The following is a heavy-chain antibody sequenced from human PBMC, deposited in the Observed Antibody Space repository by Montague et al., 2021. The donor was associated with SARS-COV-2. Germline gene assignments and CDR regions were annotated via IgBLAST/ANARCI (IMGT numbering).Heavy chain of an antibody. J-gene: IGHJ4*02. CDR2: INHRGST. V-gene: IGHV4-34*01. CDR1: DGSFSDYS. Sequence: SETLSLTCAVYDGSFSDYSWTWIRQPPGKGLEWIGEINHRGSTNYNPSLKSRVTISVDTSKNQFSLKMTSVTAADTAVYYCARVRQHINMIVVVVTGGEYYFDFWGQGTLVAVSS. D-gene: IGHD3-22*01. CDR3: ARVRQHINMIVVVVTGGEYYFDF.